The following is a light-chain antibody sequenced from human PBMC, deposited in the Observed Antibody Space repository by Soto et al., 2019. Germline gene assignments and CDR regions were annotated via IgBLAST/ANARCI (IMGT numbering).Light chain of an antibody. CDR2: GAS. V-gene: IGKV3-15*01. CDR3: QQSNNWPYT. Sequence: VMTQSPATLSVSPRERATLSCRASQSVSSNLAWYQQKPGQAPRLLFYGASTRATGIPARFSGSGSGTDFTLTISSLQSEDFAVYYCQQSNNWPYTFGQGTKLEIK. CDR1: QSVSSN. J-gene: IGKJ2*01.